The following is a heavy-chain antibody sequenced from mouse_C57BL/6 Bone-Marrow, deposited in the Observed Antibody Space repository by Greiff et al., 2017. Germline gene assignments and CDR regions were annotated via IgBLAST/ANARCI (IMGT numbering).Heavy chain of an antibody. V-gene: IGHV1-54*01. CDR2: INPGSGGT. Sequence: AQVVESGAELVRPGTSVKVSCKASGYAFTNYLIEWVKQRPGQGLEWIGVINPGSGGTNYNEKFKGKATLTADKSSSTAYMQLSSLTSEDSAVYFCARSKNWDSWFAYWGQGTLVTVSA. J-gene: IGHJ3*01. CDR1: GYAFTNYL. CDR3: ARSKNWDSWFAY. D-gene: IGHD4-1*01.